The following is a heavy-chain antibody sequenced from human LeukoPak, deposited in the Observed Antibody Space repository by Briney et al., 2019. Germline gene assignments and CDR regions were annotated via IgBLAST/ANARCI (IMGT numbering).Heavy chain of an antibody. CDR2: IYTSGST. CDR3: ARDDSSSWFDY. V-gene: IGHV4-4*07. J-gene: IGHJ4*02. CDR1: GGSISNYY. D-gene: IGHD6-13*01. Sequence: SETLSLTCAVSGGSISNYYWSWIRQPAGKGLEWIGRIYTSGSTNYNPSLKSRVTMSVDTSKNQFSLKLSSVTAADTAVYYCARDDSSSWFDYWGQGTLVTVSS.